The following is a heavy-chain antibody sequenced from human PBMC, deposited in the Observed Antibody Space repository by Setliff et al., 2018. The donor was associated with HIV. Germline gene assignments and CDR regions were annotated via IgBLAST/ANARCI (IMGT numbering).Heavy chain of an antibody. V-gene: IGHV1-3*01. CDR1: GYTFSNYA. D-gene: IGHD6-19*01. J-gene: IGHJ1*01. Sequence: GTSVKVSCKASGYTFSNYAIHWLRQAPGQRLEWMGWINAGNGNTKYSQKFQGRVTITRDTSARTVYMDLVSLISEDTAVYYCARDIGGWSETETEYFQYWGQGTLVTVSS. CDR2: INAGNGNT. CDR3: ARDIGGWSETETEYFQY.